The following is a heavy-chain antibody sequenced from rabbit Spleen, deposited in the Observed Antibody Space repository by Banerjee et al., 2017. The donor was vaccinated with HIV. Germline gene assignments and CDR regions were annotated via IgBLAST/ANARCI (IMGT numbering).Heavy chain of an antibody. Sequence: QLVESGGGLVQPGGSLQLSCKASGFDFSRYYISWVRQAPGKGLEWIGDIDTIFGIAGCATWLIALSTVSSHMAQTTLYLTLNSLAASDTATDFCVREVAGKFNLWGQGTLVTVS. CDR1: GFDFSRYY. CDR3: VREVAGKFNL. V-gene: IGHV1S7*01. CDR2: IDTIFGIA. D-gene: IGHD4-1*01. J-gene: IGHJ4*01.